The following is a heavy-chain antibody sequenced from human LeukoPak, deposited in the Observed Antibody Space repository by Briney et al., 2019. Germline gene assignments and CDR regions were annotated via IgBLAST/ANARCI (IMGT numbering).Heavy chain of an antibody. J-gene: IGHJ3*02. V-gene: IGHV1-18*01. Sequence: GASVKVSCKASGYTFTSYGISWVRQAPGQGLEWMGWISAYNGNTNYAQKLQGRVTMTTDTSTTTAYMELKSLRSDDTAVYYCARDRPSVIVVVIPFDIWGQGTMVTVFS. CDR2: ISAYNGNT. CDR1: GYTFTSYG. D-gene: IGHD3-22*01. CDR3: ARDRPSVIVVVIPFDI.